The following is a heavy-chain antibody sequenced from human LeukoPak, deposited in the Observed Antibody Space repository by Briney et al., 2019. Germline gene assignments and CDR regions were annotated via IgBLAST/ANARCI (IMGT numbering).Heavy chain of an antibody. Sequence: ASVKDSCKASGYTFTSYVISGVRPAPGQGLEWMGWISAYNSNTNYAQKLEGRVTMTTDTSTSTAYMELRSLRSDDTAVYYCARDTVGGSEIYFVYWGQGPLVTVSS. CDR1: GYTFTSYV. J-gene: IGHJ4*02. V-gene: IGHV1-18*01. CDR2: ISAYNSNT. CDR3: ARDTVGGSEIYFVY. D-gene: IGHD3-10*01.